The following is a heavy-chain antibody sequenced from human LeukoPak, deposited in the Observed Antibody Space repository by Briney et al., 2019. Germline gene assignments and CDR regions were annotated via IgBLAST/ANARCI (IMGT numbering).Heavy chain of an antibody. Sequence: GGSLRLSCAASGFTFSSYSMNWVRQAPGKGLEWVSSISSSSNYIYYADSVKGRFTISRDNAKNSLNLQMNSLRSDDTAVYYCARGGIAAAGAYNWFDPWGQGTLVTVSS. CDR3: ARGGIAAAGAYNWFDP. V-gene: IGHV3-21*04. J-gene: IGHJ5*02. CDR2: ISSSSNYI. D-gene: IGHD6-13*01. CDR1: GFTFSSYS.